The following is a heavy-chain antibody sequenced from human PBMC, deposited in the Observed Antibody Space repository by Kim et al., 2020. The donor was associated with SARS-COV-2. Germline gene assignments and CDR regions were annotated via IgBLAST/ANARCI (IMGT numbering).Heavy chain of an antibody. J-gene: IGHJ4*02. CDR2: ISDSGDVT. D-gene: IGHD3-22*01. CDR3: ARRVGSGYFNFKY. CDR1: GFTFSSYG. Sequence: GGSLRLSCAASGFTFSSYGMSWVRQAPGKGLEWVSAISDSGDVTASADSVEGRFTISRDNFKNTLFLQMNSLRAEDTAVYYCARRVGSGYFNFKYWGQGTLVTVSS. V-gene: IGHV3-23*01.